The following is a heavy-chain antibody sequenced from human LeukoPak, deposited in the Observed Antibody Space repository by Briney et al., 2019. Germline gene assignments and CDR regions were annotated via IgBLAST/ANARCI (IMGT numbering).Heavy chain of an antibody. CDR3: ARDGVPAAMHYYYGMDV. D-gene: IGHD2-2*01. CDR1: GYTFTSYG. Sequence: ASVKVSCKASGYTFTSYGISWVRQAPGQGLEWMGWISAYTGNTNYAQKLQGRVTMTTDTSTSTAYMELRSLRSDDTAVYYCARDGVPAAMHYYYGMDVWGQGITVTVSS. J-gene: IGHJ6*02. CDR2: ISAYTGNT. V-gene: IGHV1-18*01.